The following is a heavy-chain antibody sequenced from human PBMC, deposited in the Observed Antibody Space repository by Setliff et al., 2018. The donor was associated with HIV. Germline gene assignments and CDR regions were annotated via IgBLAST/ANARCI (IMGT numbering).Heavy chain of an antibody. Sequence: SVKVSCKASGGTFSSHAISWVRQAPGQGLEWMGGIIPIFGTANYAQKFQGRVTITADESTSTAYMELSSLRSDDTAVYYCTIDYGDYEGWFDPWGQGTLVTVSS. J-gene: IGHJ5*02. CDR1: GGTFSSHA. CDR2: IIPIFGTA. V-gene: IGHV1-69*13. D-gene: IGHD4-17*01. CDR3: TIDYGDYEGWFDP.